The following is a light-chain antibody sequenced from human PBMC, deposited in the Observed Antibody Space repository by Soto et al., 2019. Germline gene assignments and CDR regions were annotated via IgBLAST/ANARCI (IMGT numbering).Light chain of an antibody. V-gene: IGKV1-9*01. J-gene: IGKJ4*01. CDR3: QQRNSYPLP. CDR1: QGISSY. Sequence: DIQLTQSPSFLSASVGDRVTITCRASQGISSYLAWYQQKPGKAPKLLIYAASTLQSGVPSRFSGSGSGTEFTLTISSLQPEDFATYYCQQRNSYPLPFGGGTNVDIK. CDR2: AAS.